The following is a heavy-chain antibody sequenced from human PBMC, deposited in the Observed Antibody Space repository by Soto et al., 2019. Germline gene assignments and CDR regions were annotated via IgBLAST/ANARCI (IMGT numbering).Heavy chain of an antibody. CDR1: GGSISSYY. D-gene: IGHD3-10*01. Sequence: QVQLQESGPGLVKPSETLSLTCTVSGGSISSYYWSWIRQPPGKGLEWIGYIYYSGSTNYNPSLKSRVTISVDTSKNQFSLKLSSVTAADTAVYYCARHSRVGGSYYLFGYWGQGTLVTVSS. V-gene: IGHV4-59*08. CDR2: IYYSGST. CDR3: ARHSRVGGSYYLFGY. J-gene: IGHJ4*02.